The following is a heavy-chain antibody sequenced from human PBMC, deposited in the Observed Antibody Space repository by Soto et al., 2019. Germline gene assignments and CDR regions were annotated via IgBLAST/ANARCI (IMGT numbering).Heavy chain of an antibody. J-gene: IGHJ4*01. V-gene: IGHV4-59*01. CDR2: FHNTGST. CDR1: GGSISSYY. Sequence: PSETLSLTCTVSGGSISSYYWSWIRQSPGKGLEWIGYFHNTGSTNYNPSLRSRVTISVDTSKNQFSLSLSSVTAADTAVYYCARSNSGYDSGDYWGHGTLVTVPQ. CDR3: ARSNSGYDSGDY. D-gene: IGHD5-12*01.